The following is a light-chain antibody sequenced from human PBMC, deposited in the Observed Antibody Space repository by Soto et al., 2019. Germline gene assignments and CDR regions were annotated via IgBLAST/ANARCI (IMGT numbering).Light chain of an antibody. V-gene: IGLV2-11*01. CDR2: NVN. CDR1: SSDVGSYDY. CDR3: YSYTSSATNWV. J-gene: IGLJ3*02. Sequence: QSALIQPPSVSGPPGQAVTISCTGTSSDVGSYDYVSWYQQHPGTVPKPMMYNVNTQPSGVPDRLSGAKSGKMASMTISGLQAEDEADYYWYSYTSSATNWVFGGGTKLNVL.